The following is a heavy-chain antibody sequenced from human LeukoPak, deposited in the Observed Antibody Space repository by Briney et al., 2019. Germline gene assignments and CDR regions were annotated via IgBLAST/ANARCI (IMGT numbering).Heavy chain of an antibody. CDR1: GITFSSYS. J-gene: IGHJ5*02. V-gene: IGHV3-48*01. CDR3: ARGGNYWFDP. Sequence: GGSLRLSCGASGITFSSYSMNWVRQAPGKGLEWVSYISSSGSTKYYADSVKGRFTISRDNARNSLYLQMNSLRAEDTAVYFCARGGNYWFDPWGQGTLVTVSS. D-gene: IGHD4-23*01. CDR2: ISSSGSTK.